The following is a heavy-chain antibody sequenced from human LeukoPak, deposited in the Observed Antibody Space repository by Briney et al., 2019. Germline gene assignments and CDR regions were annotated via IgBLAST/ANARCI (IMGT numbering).Heavy chain of an antibody. V-gene: IGHV4-59*01. CDR2: IYYSEST. D-gene: IGHD5-18*01. Sequence: PSETLSLTCSVSGGSIRYYYWSWIRQPPGKGLEWIGYIYYSESTNYNPSLKSRVTISVDTSKNQFSLRLSSVTAADTSVYYCARGEYNYGYGNLDYWGQGTLVTVSS. CDR1: GGSIRYYY. J-gene: IGHJ4*02. CDR3: ARGEYNYGYGNLDY.